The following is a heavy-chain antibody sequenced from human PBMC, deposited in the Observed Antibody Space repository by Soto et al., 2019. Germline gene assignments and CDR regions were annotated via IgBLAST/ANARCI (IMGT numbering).Heavy chain of an antibody. CDR1: VFTFSSYG. CDR3: AKDLNDFWSGYYGNFDY. J-gene: IGHJ4*02. D-gene: IGHD3-3*01. V-gene: IGHV3-30*18. CDR2: ISYDGSNK. Sequence: GGPLRLSCAASVFTFSSYGMHWVRQAPGKGLEWVAVISYDGSNKYYADSVKGRFTISRDNSKNTLYLQMNSLRAEDTAVYYCAKDLNDFWSGYYGNFDYWGQGTLVTVSS.